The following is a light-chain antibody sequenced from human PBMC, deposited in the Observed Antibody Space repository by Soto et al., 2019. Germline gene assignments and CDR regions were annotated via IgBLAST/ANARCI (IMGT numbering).Light chain of an antibody. CDR2: EVS. J-gene: IGLJ1*01. CDR1: SSDVGGYNY. V-gene: IGLV2-8*01. Sequence: QSALTQPPSASGSPGQSVTISCTGTSSDVGGYNYVSWYQQHPGKAPKLMIYEVSKRPSGVPDRFSGSKSGNTASLTVSGLQAEDEADYYCSSYAGSNIWVFGPGTKLTVL. CDR3: SSYAGSNIWV.